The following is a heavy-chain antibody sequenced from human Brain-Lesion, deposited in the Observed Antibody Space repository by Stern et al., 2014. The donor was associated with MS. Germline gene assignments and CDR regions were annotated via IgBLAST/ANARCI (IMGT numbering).Heavy chain of an antibody. CDR3: AGGLGF. CDR2: ITWDGGST. Sequence: EVHLVESGGVVVQPGGSLRLSCAASGFTFDDYAMNWVRQAPGKGLEWVSLITWDGGSTSYTDSVKGRFSISRDNRKSFLYLQMNSLRPEDTALYYCAGGLGFWGRGTLVTVSS. V-gene: IGHV3-43D*03. CDR1: GFTFDDYA. D-gene: IGHD2-21*01. J-gene: IGHJ4*02.